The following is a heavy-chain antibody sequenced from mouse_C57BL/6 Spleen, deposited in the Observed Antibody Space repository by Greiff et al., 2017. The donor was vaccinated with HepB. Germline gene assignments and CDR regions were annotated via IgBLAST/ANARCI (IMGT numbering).Heavy chain of an antibody. CDR2: INPSNGGT. CDR1: GYTFTDHT. V-gene: IGHV1-78*01. D-gene: IGHD2-4*01. CDR3: AREGLRRSFDY. Sequence: VQLQQSDAELVKPGASVKISCKVSGYTFTDHTIHWVKQRPGQGLEWIGNINPSNGGTNYNEKFKSKATLTVDKSSSTAYMQLSSLTSEDSAVYYCAREGLRRSFDYWGQGTTLTVSS. J-gene: IGHJ2*01.